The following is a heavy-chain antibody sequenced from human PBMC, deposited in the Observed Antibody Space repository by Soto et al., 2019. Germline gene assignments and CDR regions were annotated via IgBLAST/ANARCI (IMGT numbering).Heavy chain of an antibody. V-gene: IGHV5-51*01. Sequence: PGESLKISCKGSGYSFTSYWIGWVRQMPGKGLEWMGIIYPGDSDTRYSPSFQGQVTISADKSISTAYLQWSSLKASDTAMYYCARHPSRGYYDCSGYYYDFDYWGQGTLVTVSS. CDR3: ARHPSRGYYDCSGYYYDFDY. CDR1: GYSFTSYW. D-gene: IGHD3-22*01. J-gene: IGHJ4*02. CDR2: IYPGDSDT.